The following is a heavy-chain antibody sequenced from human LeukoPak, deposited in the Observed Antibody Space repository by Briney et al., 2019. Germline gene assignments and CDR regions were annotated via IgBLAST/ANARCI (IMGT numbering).Heavy chain of an antibody. CDR2: INHSGST. Sequence: PSETLSLTCAVFGGSFSGYYWSWIRQPPGKGLEWIGEINHSGSTNYNPSLKSRVTISVDTSKNQFSLKLSSVTAADTAVYYCARGTNTSPNFDYWGQGTLVTVSS. D-gene: IGHD1-14*01. CDR1: GGSFSGYY. J-gene: IGHJ4*02. V-gene: IGHV4-34*01. CDR3: ARGTNTSPNFDY.